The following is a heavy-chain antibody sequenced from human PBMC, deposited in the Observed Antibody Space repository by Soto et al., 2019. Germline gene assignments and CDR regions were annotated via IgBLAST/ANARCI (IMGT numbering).Heavy chain of an antibody. Sequence: PSETLSLTCAVYVGSFSGHYWSWLRQPPGKGLEWIGEIHDSGRINYNPSLKSRVTISVDTSKNQFSLKLSSVTVADTAVYYCARGTAMTVVAERDAPDKNYLDYWGQGNLVTVSS. CDR2: IHDSGRI. CDR3: ARGTAMTVVAERDAPDKNYLDY. J-gene: IGHJ4*02. CDR1: VGSFSGHY. D-gene: IGHD3-22*01. V-gene: IGHV4-34*01.